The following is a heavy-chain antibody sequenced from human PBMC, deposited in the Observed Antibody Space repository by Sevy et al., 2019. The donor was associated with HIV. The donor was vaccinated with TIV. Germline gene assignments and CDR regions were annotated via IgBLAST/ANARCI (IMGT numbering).Heavy chain of an antibody. Sequence: SETLSLTCTVSGGSISSSSYYWGRIRQQPGKGLEWIRRIYYSGSTYYNPSLKSRVTISVDTSKNQFSLKLSSVTAADTAVYYCARPKTRGFGDPNSGWFDPWGQGTLVTVSS. CDR1: GGSISSSSYY. CDR3: ARPKTRGFGDPNSGWFDP. V-gene: IGHV4-39*01. D-gene: IGHD3-10*01. J-gene: IGHJ5*02. CDR2: IYYSGST.